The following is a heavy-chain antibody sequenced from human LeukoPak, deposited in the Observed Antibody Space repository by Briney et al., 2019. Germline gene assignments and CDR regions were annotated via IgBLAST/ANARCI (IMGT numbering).Heavy chain of an antibody. CDR1: GFPFSSYW. J-gene: IGHJ4*02. D-gene: IGHD6-19*01. Sequence: GGSLRLSCVASGFPFSSYWMTWVRQAPGKGLEWVAVISYDGSNKYYADSVKGRFTISRDNSKNTLYLQMNSLRAEDTAVYYCARDGGSGWYEYFDYWGQGTLVTVSS. V-gene: IGHV3-30-3*01. CDR3: ARDGGSGWYEYFDY. CDR2: ISYDGSNK.